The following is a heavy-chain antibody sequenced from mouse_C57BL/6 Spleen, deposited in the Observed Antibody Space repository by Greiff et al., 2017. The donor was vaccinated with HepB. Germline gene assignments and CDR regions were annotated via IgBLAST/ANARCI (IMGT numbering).Heavy chain of an antibody. CDR3: ARFHYYGSSFYAMDY. CDR2: IYPRDGST. V-gene: IGHV1-85*01. Sequence: VQGVESGPELVKPGASVKLSCKASGYTFTSYDINWVKQRPGQGLEWIGWIYPRDGSTKYNEKFKGKATLTVDTSSSTAYMELHSLTSEDSAVYFCARFHYYGSSFYAMDYWGQGTSVTVSS. CDR1: GYTFTSYD. J-gene: IGHJ4*01. D-gene: IGHD1-1*01.